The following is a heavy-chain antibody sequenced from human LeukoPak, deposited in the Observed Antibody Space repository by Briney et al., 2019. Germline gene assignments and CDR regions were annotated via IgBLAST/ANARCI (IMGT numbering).Heavy chain of an antibody. J-gene: IGHJ6*03. D-gene: IGHD1-26*01. CDR2: ISAYIGNT. CDR1: GYTFTNYG. Sequence: ASVKVSCKASGYTFTNYGITWVRQAPGQGLEWMGWISAYIGNTNYAQKLQGRVTMTTDTSTSTAYMELRSLRSEDTAVYYCASGATGVYYYYYMDVWGKGTTVTVSS. V-gene: IGHV1-18*01. CDR3: ASGATGVYYYYYMDV.